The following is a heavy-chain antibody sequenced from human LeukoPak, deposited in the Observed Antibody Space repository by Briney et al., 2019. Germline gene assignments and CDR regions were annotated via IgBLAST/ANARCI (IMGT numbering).Heavy chain of an antibody. CDR2: ISGSGGST. J-gene: IGHJ5*02. Sequence: GGSLRLSCAASGFTFSSYAMSWVRQAPGKGLEWVSAISGSGGSTYYADSVKGRFTISRDNSKNTLYLQMNSLRAEDTAVYYCAKDVQFHIVVVPAALGPWGQGTLVTVSS. V-gene: IGHV3-23*01. CDR3: AKDVQFHIVVVPAALGP. CDR1: GFTFSSYA. D-gene: IGHD2-2*01.